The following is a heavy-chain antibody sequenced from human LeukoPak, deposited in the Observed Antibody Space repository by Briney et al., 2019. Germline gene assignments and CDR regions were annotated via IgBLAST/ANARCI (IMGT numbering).Heavy chain of an antibody. Sequence: SGTLSLTCTVSGYSISSGYYWGWIRQPPGKGLEWIGSIYHSGSTYYNPSLKSRVTISVDTSKNQFSLKLSSVTAADTAVYYCARDSYCSGGSCYGYYGMDVWGQGTTVTVSS. CDR1: GYSISSGYY. D-gene: IGHD2-15*01. J-gene: IGHJ6*02. CDR2: IYHSGST. V-gene: IGHV4-38-2*02. CDR3: ARDSYCSGGSCYGYYGMDV.